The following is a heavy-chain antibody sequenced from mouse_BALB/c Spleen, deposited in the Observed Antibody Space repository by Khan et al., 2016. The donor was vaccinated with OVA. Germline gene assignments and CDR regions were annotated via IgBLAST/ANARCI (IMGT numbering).Heavy chain of an antibody. V-gene: IGHV5-6*01. Sequence: EVELVESGGDLVKPGGSLKLSCAASGFTFSTYGMSWVRQTPDKRLEWVATVSTGGSYTYYADSVKGRFTISRDNAKNTLYLQMSGLKSEDTAMFYCTRLAYSYDSEGFAYWGQGTLVTVSA. CDR2: VSTGGSYT. CDR1: GFTFSTYG. J-gene: IGHJ3*01. CDR3: TRLAYSYDSEGFAY. D-gene: IGHD1-1*01.